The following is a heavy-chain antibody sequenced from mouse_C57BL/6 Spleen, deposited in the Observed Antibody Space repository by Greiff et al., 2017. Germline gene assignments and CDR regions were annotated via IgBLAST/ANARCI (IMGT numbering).Heavy chain of an antibody. CDR2: INPNFGTT. CDR3: ARGGAVVALYYAMDY. Sequence: VQLKESGPELVKPGASVKISCKASGYSFTDYNMNWVKQSNGKSLEWIGVINPNFGTTSYNQKFKGKATLTVDQSSSTAYMQLNSLTSEDSAVYYCARGGAVVALYYAMDYWGQGTSVTVSS. D-gene: IGHD1-1*01. CDR1: GYSFTDYN. J-gene: IGHJ4*01. V-gene: IGHV1-39*01.